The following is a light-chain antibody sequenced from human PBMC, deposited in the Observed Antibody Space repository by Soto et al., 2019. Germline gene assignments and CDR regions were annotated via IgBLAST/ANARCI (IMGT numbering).Light chain of an antibody. CDR2: DVR. Sequence: QSALTQPASVSGSPGQSITISCTGTSSDVGDYNYVSWYQQHPGKAPKLMIFDVRNRPSGVSNRFSGSKSGNTASLTISGLQAEDEADFCCSSYTRTRDVVFGGGTQLTVL. V-gene: IGLV2-14*01. CDR1: SSDVGDYNY. CDR3: SSYTRTRDVV. J-gene: IGLJ2*01.